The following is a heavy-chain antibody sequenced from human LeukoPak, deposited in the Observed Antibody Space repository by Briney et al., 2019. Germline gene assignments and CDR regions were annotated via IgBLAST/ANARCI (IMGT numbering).Heavy chain of an antibody. V-gene: IGHV3-20*04. J-gene: IGHJ4*02. D-gene: IGHD3-9*01. CDR3: ARVNDILTGIDY. Sequence: GGSLRLSCAASGFTFSSYAMSWVRQAPGKGLEWVSGINWNGGSTGYADSVKGRFTISRDNAKNSLYLQMNSLRAEDTALYYCARVNDILTGIDYWGQGTLVTVSS. CDR1: GFTFSSYA. CDR2: INWNGGST.